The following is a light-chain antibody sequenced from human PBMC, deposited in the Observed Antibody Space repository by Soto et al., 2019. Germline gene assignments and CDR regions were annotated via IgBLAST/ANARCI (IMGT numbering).Light chain of an antibody. V-gene: IGKV3-20*01. CDR2: GTS. CDR3: QQYDDSGAQFT. CDR1: QTVRNSN. Sequence: LVLTQSPGTLSLSPGERATLSCRASQTVRNSNLAWYQQKLGQPPRLVLYGTSNRATGIPARFSGRGCGTDFSIIISGLEPEDAAMYFCQQYDDSGAQFTFGQGTKLEIK. J-gene: IGKJ2*01.